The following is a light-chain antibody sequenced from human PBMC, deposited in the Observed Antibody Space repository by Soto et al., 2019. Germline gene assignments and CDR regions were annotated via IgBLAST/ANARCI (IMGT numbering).Light chain of an antibody. Sequence: SYELIQPSSVSVSPGQTATITCSGAKLGDKYASWYQQKPGQSPLLVISQDTKRPSGIPERFSGSNSGNTATLTISGTQTMDEADYYCQAWDNNNAVVFGGGTKVTVL. CDR3: QAWDNNNAVV. CDR1: KLGDKY. J-gene: IGLJ2*01. CDR2: QDT. V-gene: IGLV3-1*01.